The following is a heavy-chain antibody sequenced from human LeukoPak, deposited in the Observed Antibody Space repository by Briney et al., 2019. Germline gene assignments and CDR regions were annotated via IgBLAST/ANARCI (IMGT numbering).Heavy chain of an antibody. CDR2: INPNSGGT. J-gene: IGHJ4*02. D-gene: IGHD3-10*01. V-gene: IGHV1-2*02. CDR3: ARDVGGFETYYFDY. CDR1: GYTFTGYY. Sequence: GASVKVSCKASGYTFTGYYMHWVRQAPGQGLEWMGWINPNSGGTNYAQKFQGRVTMTRDTSISTAYMELRRLRSDDTAVYYCARDVGGFETYYFDYWGEGTLVTVSS.